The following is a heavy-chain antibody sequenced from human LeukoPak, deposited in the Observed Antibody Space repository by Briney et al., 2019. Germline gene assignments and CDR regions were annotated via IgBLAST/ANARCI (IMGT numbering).Heavy chain of an antibody. CDR1: GYTFTSYG. V-gene: IGHV1-46*01. D-gene: IGHD1-26*01. CDR2: INPTGGST. CDR3: ARDNSVGDNAWWFDP. J-gene: IGHJ5*02. Sequence: ASVKVSRKASGYTFTSYGISWVRQAPGQGLEWMGLINPTGGSTGYAQKFQGRVTMTRDMSTSTDYMELSSLRSEDTAIYYCARDNSVGDNAWWFDPWGQGTLVTVSS.